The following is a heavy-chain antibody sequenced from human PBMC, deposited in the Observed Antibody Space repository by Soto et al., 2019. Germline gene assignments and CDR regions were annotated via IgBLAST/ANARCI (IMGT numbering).Heavy chain of an antibody. Sequence: QVQLVQSGAEGKKPGSSVTVSCKASGGTFSSYAISWVRQAPGQGLEWMGGILPIFGTANYAQKFQGRVTITADESTSTAYMELSSLRSEDTAVYYCERGATIRYYGMDVWGQGTTVTVSS. CDR3: ERGATIRYYGMDV. J-gene: IGHJ6*02. CDR1: GGTFSSYA. D-gene: IGHD5-12*01. V-gene: IGHV1-69*01. CDR2: ILPIFGTA.